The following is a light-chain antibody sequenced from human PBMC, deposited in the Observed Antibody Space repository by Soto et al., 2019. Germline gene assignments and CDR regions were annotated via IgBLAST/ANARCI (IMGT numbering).Light chain of an antibody. V-gene: IGLV1-40*01. Sequence: QPVLTQPPSVSGAPGQRVTISCTGSSSNIGTGYDVHWYQQLPGAAPKLLIYTNINRPSGVPDRFSGSKSGTSASLAITGIQAEDEADYYCQTYDSSLSGYVFGTGTKLTVL. CDR3: QTYDSSLSGYV. J-gene: IGLJ1*01. CDR2: TNI. CDR1: SSNIGTGYD.